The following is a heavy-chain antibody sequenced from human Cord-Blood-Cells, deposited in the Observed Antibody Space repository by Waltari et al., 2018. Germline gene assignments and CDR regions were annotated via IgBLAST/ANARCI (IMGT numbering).Heavy chain of an antibody. J-gene: IGHJ5*02. CDR2: INHSGST. CDR1: GGSFSGYY. D-gene: IGHD4-17*01. V-gene: IGHV4-34*01. CDR3: ARPHYGDYGWFDP. Sequence: QVQLQQWGAGLLKPSEPLSLTCAVYGGSFSGYYWSWIRQPPGKGLEWIGEINHSGSTNYNPSLKSRVTISVDTSKNQFSLKLSSVTAADTAVYYCARPHYGDYGWFDPWGQGTLVTVSS.